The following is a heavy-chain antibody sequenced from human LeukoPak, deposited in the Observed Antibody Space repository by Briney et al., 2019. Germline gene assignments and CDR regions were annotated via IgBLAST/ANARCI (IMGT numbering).Heavy chain of an antibody. V-gene: IGHV3-7*01. Sequence: GGSLRLSCVASGFTFSTFWMTWVRQAPGQGLEWVANIRGDGSRQYYVDSVKGRFTISRDNAKNSLYLQMTNLRAEDTSVYYCARVGLDNTGWHISWFDPWGQGTRVTVSS. D-gene: IGHD6-19*01. CDR1: GFTFSTFW. CDR2: IRGDGSRQ. J-gene: IGHJ5*02. CDR3: ARVGLDNTGWHISWFDP.